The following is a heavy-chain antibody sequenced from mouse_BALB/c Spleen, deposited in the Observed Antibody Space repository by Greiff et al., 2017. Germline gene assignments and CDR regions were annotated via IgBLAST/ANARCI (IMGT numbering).Heavy chain of an antibody. D-gene: IGHD1-1*01. CDR2: ISYSGST. CDR3: AIQKVLLRPWFAY. CDR1: GYSITSDYA. J-gene: IGHJ3*01. Sequence: EVQLHQSGPGLVKPSQSLSLTCTVTGYSITSDYAWNWIRQFPGNKLEWMGYISYSGSTSYNPSLKSRISITRDTSKNQFFLQLNSVTTEDTATYYCAIQKVLLRPWFAYWGQGTLVTVSA. V-gene: IGHV3-2*02.